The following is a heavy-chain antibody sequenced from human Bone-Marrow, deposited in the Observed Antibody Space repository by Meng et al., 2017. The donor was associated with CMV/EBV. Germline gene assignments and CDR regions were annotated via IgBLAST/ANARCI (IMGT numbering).Heavy chain of an antibody. D-gene: IGHD6-13*01. Sequence: ASVKVSCKASGYTFTSYDINWVRQATGQGLEWMGWMNPNSGNTGYAQKFQGRVTMTRNTSISTAYMELSSLRSEDTAVYYCARRIAAAGNYYYYYYYGMDVWGQGHTVTVYS. CDR3: ARRIAAAGNYYYYYYYGMDV. CDR1: GYTFTSYD. V-gene: IGHV1-8*01. CDR2: MNPNSGNT. J-gene: IGHJ6*02.